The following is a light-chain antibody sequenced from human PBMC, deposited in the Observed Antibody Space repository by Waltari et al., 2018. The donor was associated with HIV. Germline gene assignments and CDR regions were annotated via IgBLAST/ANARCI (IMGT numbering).Light chain of an antibody. J-gene: IGLJ2*01. CDR1: SSNVGSYNL. V-gene: IGLV2-23*02. CDR3: CSYTGSNPFLL. Sequence: QSALTQPASVSGSHGQSITISCTGTSSNVGSYNLVSWYQQHPGRAPKVMIYEVSKRPSGVSNRFSGSKSGNTASLTISGLQAEDEADYYCCSYTGSNPFLLFGGGTKLTVL. CDR2: EVS.